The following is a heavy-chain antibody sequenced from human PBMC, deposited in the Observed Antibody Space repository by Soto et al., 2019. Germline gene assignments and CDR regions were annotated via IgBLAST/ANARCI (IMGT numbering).Heavy chain of an antibody. CDR2: TRNKARSYTT. CDR1: GFTFSDHY. Sequence: EVQLVESGGDLVQPGGSLRLSCAASGFTFSDHYMDWVRQAPGKGLEWVGRTRNKARSYTTEYAASVNGRFTISRDDSKNSQYLQMNSLKTDDTAVYYCVRVRGGGTYHFDYWGQGTLVTVSS. J-gene: IGHJ4*02. CDR3: VRVRGGGTYHFDY. D-gene: IGHD3-10*01. V-gene: IGHV3-72*01.